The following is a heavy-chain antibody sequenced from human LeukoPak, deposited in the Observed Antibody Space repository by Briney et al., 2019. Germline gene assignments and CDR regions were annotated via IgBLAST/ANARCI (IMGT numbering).Heavy chain of an antibody. Sequence: ASVKVSCKASGYTFTSYDINWVRQATGQALEWMGWMDPNSGNTGYAQKFQGRVTMTRNTSITTAYMELSSLRSEDTAVYYCARGPPYYYDSSGYLNYWGQGTLVTVSS. CDR1: GYTFTSYD. D-gene: IGHD3-22*01. V-gene: IGHV1-8*01. J-gene: IGHJ4*02. CDR2: MDPNSGNT. CDR3: ARGPPYYYDSSGYLNY.